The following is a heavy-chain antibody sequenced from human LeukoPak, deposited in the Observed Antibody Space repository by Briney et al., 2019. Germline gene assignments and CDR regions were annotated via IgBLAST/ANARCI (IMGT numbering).Heavy chain of an antibody. D-gene: IGHD2-21*02. V-gene: IGHV3-23*01. CDR1: GFTFYTYA. CDR2: ISGSGGTT. Sequence: PGGSLRLSCAASGFTFYTYAMNWVRQAPGKGLQWLAAISGSGGTTYYADSVKGRFTISRDNSKNTVYLQLSSLRAEDTAVYYCAKDPSDFLVDCWGQGTLVTVSS. J-gene: IGHJ4*02. CDR3: AKDPSDFLVDC.